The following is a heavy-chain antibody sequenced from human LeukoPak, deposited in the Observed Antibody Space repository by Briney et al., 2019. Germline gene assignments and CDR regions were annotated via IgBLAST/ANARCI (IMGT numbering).Heavy chain of an antibody. CDR2: INHSGST. J-gene: IGHJ4*02. D-gene: IGHD1-26*01. CDR3: ARGIVGANMLTLHEYFDY. V-gene: IGHV4-34*01. Sequence: PSETLSLTCAVYGGSFSGYYWSWIRQPPGKGLEWIGEINHSGSTNYNPSLKSRVTISVDTSKNQFSLKLSSVTAADTAVYYCARGIVGANMLTLHEYFDYWGQGTLVTVSS. CDR1: GGSFSGYY.